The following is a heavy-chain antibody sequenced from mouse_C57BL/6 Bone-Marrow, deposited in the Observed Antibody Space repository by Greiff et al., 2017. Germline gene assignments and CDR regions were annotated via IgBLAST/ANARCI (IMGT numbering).Heavy chain of an antibody. D-gene: IGHD1-1*01. CDR1: GYTFTNYW. Sequence: QVQLQQSGAELVRPGTSVKMSCKASGYTFTNYWIGWAKQRPGHGLEWIGDIYPGGGYPNYNEKFKGKATLTADKSSSTAYMQFSSLTSEDSAIYYCAREGYYYGSSYVDWDEYYFDYWGQGTTLTVSS. CDR2: IYPGGGYP. CDR3: AREGYYYGSSYVDWDEYYFDY. J-gene: IGHJ2*01. V-gene: IGHV1-63*01.